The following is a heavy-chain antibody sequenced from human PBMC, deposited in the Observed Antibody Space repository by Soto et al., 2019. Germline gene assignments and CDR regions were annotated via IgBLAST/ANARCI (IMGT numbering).Heavy chain of an antibody. V-gene: IGHV1-3*01. D-gene: IGHD6-19*01. CDR2: INAGNGNT. CDR1: GYTFTSYA. CDR3: ARVGITGYSSGWFDY. Sequence: ASVKVSCKASGYTFTSYAMHWVRQAPGQRLEWMGWINAGNGNTKYSQKFQGRVTITRDTSASTAYMELSSLRSEDTAVYYCARVGITGYSSGWFDYWGQGTLVTVSS. J-gene: IGHJ4*02.